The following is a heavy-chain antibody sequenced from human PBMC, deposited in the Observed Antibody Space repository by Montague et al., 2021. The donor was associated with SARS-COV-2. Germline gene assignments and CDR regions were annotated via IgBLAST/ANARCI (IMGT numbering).Heavy chain of an antibody. J-gene: IGHJ3*02. Sequence: SETLSLTCTVSGGSISSSNYYWDWIRQPPGKGLEWIGSIYDSGSTYYXPSLKSRVTISVGTSKNHFSLKLSSVTAADTAVYYCARRGRKLLPVATTIGGFDIWGQGTMVTVSS. CDR2: IYDSGST. D-gene: IGHD5-12*01. CDR1: GGSISSSNYY. V-gene: IGHV4-39*02. CDR3: ARRGRKLLPVATTIGGFDI.